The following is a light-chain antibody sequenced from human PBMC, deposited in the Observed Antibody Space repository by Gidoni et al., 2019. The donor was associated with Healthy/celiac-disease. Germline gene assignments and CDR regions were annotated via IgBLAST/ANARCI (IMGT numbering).Light chain of an antibody. CDR2: RDS. V-gene: IGLV3-9*01. J-gene: IGLJ2*01. CDR3: QVCDSSTVV. Sequence: SYELTQPLSVSVALGQKARITCGGNNIGSKNVQWYQQKPGQAPGLVIYRDSNRPSGSPERFSGANSGNTATMTISRAQAGDEADYYCQVCDSSTVVFGGGTKLTVL. CDR1: NIGSKN.